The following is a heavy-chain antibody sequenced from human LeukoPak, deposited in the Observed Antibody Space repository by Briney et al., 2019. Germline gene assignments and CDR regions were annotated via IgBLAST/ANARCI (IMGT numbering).Heavy chain of an antibody. D-gene: IGHD3-22*01. J-gene: IGHJ4*02. Sequence: SETLSLTCSVSGGSNTSSTFYWAWVRQSPGKGLEWIGSIYYSGSTYYNPSLKSRVTISVDTSKNQFSLKLSSVTAADTAVYYCARVFMRVVVITQPEYYYFDYWGQGTLVTVSS. CDR1: GGSNTSSTFY. CDR2: IYYSGST. V-gene: IGHV4-39*07. CDR3: ARVFMRVVVITQPEYYYFDY.